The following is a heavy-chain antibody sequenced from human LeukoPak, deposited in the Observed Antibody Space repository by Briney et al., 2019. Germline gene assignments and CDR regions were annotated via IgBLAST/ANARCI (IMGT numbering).Heavy chain of an antibody. CDR3: ARVERNYDILTGYYYYFDY. Sequence: PSETLSLTCTVSGGSISSYYWSWIRQPAGKGLEWIGRIYTSGSTNYNSSLKSRVTMSVDTSKNQFSLKLSSVTAADTAVYYCARVERNYDILTGYYYYFDYWGQGTLVTVSS. CDR2: IYTSGST. CDR1: GGSISSYY. J-gene: IGHJ4*02. D-gene: IGHD3-9*01. V-gene: IGHV4-4*07.